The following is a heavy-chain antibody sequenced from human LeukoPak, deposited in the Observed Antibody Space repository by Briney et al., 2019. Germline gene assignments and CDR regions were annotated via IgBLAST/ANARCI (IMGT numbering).Heavy chain of an antibody. CDR2: IKKDGSEK. Sequence: GGSLRHSCAASGFTFSAYWTNWVRQTPEKGREWVANIKKDGSEKHYVDSVKGRFNISRDNAKISLYLQMNSLGAEDTAVYYCSSDGLSSPFDYWGGGALVTVCS. V-gene: IGHV3-7*01. J-gene: IGHJ4*02. CDR3: SSDGLSSPFDY. D-gene: IGHD6-6*01. CDR1: GFTFSAYW.